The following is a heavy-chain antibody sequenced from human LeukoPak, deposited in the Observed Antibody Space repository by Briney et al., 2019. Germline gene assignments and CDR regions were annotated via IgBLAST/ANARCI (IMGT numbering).Heavy chain of an antibody. J-gene: IGHJ5*02. D-gene: IGHD1-14*01. Sequence: SETLSLTCAVSGSSVTSDNWWSWVRQPPGKGLEWIGEIHHSGNTNYNPSLRSRVTISVDKSKNQFSLRLTSVTAADTAVYYCATGSPQNPWGRGTLVTVSS. CDR3: ATGSPQNP. CDR2: IHHSGNT. V-gene: IGHV4-4*02. CDR1: GSSVTSDNW.